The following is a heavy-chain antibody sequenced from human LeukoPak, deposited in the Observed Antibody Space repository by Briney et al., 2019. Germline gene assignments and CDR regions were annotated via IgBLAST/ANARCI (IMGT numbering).Heavy chain of an antibody. CDR3: ARDQYDTWSRRGNFDS. Sequence: GRSLRLSCAASGFTFSSYGMHWVRQAPGKGLEWVAVISYDGSNKYYADSVKGRFTISRDNSKNTLYLQMNSLRAEDTAVFYCARDQYDTWSRRGNFDSWGQGTLVIVSS. J-gene: IGHJ4*02. CDR2: ISYDGSNK. D-gene: IGHD3-3*01. CDR1: GFTFSSYG. V-gene: IGHV3-30*03.